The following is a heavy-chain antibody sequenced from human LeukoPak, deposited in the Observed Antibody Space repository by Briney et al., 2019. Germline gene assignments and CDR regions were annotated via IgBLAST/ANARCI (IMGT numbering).Heavy chain of an antibody. V-gene: IGHV1-69*04. J-gene: IGHJ4*02. Sequence: SVKVSCKASGGTFSSYAISWVRQAPGQGLEWMGRIIPILGIANYAQKFQGRVTITADKSTSTAYMELSSLRSEDTAVYYCARVAVSSSTSCHDYWGQGTLVTVSS. CDR2: IIPILGIA. CDR3: ARVAVSSSTSCHDY. D-gene: IGHD2-2*01. CDR1: GGTFSSYA.